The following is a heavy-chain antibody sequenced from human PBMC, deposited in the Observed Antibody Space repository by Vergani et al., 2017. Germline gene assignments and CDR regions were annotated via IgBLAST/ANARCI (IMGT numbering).Heavy chain of an antibody. CDR1: GDSITNGGLS. V-gene: IGHV4-30-2*01. D-gene: IGHD3-16*02. CDR2: IFPSGNS. CDR3: ARASLRSLVGYYYYMDV. J-gene: IGHJ6*03. Sequence: QLQLQESGSGLVKPSQTLSLTCAVSGDSITNGGLSWNWIRQPPGKGPEWIGYIFPSGNSDYNPSLKNRVSISLDKSKIQFSLWVNSVTAAATAVYFCARASLRSLVGYYYYMDVWGKGKTVVVSS.